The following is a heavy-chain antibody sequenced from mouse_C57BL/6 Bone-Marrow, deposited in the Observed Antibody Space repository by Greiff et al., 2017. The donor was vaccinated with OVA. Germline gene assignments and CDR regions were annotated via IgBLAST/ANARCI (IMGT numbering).Heavy chain of an antibody. CDR2: IRSKSNNYAT. CDR3: VRPRYGSFAY. Sequence: VQLKESGGGLVQPKGSLKLSCAASGFSFNTYAMNWVRQAPGKGLEWVARIRSKSNNYATYYADSVKDRFTISRDDSESMLYLQMNNLKTEDTAMYYCVRPRYGSFAYWGQGTLVTVSA. V-gene: IGHV10-1*01. J-gene: IGHJ3*01. CDR1: GFSFNTYA. D-gene: IGHD2-2*01.